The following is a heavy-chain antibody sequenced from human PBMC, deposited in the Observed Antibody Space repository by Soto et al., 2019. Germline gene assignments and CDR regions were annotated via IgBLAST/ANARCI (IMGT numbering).Heavy chain of an antibody. D-gene: IGHD1-26*01. CDR1: GFTFSSYG. J-gene: IGHJ5*02. CDR2: IWYDGSNK. CDR3: AREGGSYYGSAYNWFDP. Sequence: TGGSLRLSCAASGFTFSSYGMHWVRQAPGKGLEWVAVIWYDGSNKYYADSVKGRFTISRDNSKNTLYLQMNSLRAEDTAVYYCAREGGSYYGSAYNWFDPWGQGTLVTVSS. V-gene: IGHV3-33*01.